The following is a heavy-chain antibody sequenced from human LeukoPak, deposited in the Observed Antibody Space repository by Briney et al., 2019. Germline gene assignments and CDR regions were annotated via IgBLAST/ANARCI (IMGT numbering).Heavy chain of an antibody. J-gene: IGHJ6*02. CDR3: ARHHRWEVLSREYNYGMDV. CDR2: IYHSGST. CDR1: GYSISSGYY. V-gene: IGHV4-38-2*02. D-gene: IGHD1-26*01. Sequence: SETLSLTCTVSGYSISSGYYWGWIRQPPGKGLEWIGSIYHSGSTYYNPSLKSRVTISVDTSKNQFSLKMNSVTAADTAVYYCARHHRWEVLSREYNYGMDVWGQGTTVTVSS.